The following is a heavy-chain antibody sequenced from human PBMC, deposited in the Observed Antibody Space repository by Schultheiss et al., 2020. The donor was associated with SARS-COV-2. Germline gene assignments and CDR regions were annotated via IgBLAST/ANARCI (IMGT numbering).Heavy chain of an antibody. V-gene: IGHV3-30*18. CDR2: ISYDGSNK. CDR3: AKDTGYSSTKGGFDY. CDR1: GFTFSSYG. Sequence: GGSLRLSCAASGFTFSSYGMHWVRQAPGKGLEWVAVISYDGSNKYYADSVKGRFTISRDNSKNTLYLQMNSLRAEDTALYYCAKDTGYSSTKGGFDYWGQGTLVTVSS. D-gene: IGHD6-13*01. J-gene: IGHJ4*02.